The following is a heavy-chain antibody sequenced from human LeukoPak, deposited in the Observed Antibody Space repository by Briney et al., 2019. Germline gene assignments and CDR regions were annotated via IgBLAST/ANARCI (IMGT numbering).Heavy chain of an antibody. Sequence: SETLSLTCSVSGGSVSSYYWSRIRQSPGKGLEWIGYIHNSGRTNYNPSLKSRVTGFVDTSKNQVSLRLSSVTAADTAVYYCARHGTISSESYFDYWGQGALVTVSS. CDR3: ARHGTISSESYFDY. D-gene: IGHD1-14*01. CDR2: IHNSGRT. J-gene: IGHJ4*02. V-gene: IGHV4-59*08. CDR1: GGSVSSYY.